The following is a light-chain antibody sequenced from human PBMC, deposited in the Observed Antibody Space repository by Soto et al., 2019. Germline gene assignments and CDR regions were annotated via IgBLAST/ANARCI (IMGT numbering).Light chain of an antibody. CDR3: CSYTTSNTYV. CDR2: EVS. J-gene: IGLJ1*01. Sequence: QSVLTQSASVSGSPGQSITISCTGTSSDVGGSDYASWYQQHPDKAPKLIISEVSDRPSGVSDRFSGSKSGNTASLTISGLQVEDEADYYCCSYTTSNTYVFGTGTKVTVL. CDR1: SSDVGGSDY. V-gene: IGLV2-14*01.